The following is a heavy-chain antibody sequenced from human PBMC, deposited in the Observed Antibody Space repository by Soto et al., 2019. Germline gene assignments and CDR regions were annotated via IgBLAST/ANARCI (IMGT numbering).Heavy chain of an antibody. V-gene: IGHV1-8*01. CDR3: ARAYPRRDGYKSVGY. J-gene: IGHJ4*02. CDR2: MNPTSGHT. CDR1: GYTFTSYD. D-gene: IGHD5-12*01. Sequence: QVQLVQSGAEVKKPGASVKVSCKASGYTFTSYDINSVRQATGRGLEWMGWMNPTSGHTGYAQKFQGRVTMTRNTSISTAYMELSRLRSEDTDVYYCARAYPRRDGYKSVGYWGQGTLVTVSS.